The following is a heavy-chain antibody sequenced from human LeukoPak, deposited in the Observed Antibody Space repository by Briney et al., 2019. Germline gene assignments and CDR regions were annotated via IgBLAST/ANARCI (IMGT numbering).Heavy chain of an antibody. CDR2: IYYSGST. Sequence: SETLSLTCTVSGGSISSSSYYWGWIRQPPGKGLEWIGSIYYSGSTYYNSSLKSRVTISVDTSKNQFSLKLSSVTAADTAVYYCATIHYYDSSGYFRTLFDYWGQGTLVTVSS. D-gene: IGHD3-22*01. J-gene: IGHJ4*02. CDR3: ATIHYYDSSGYFRTLFDY. V-gene: IGHV4-39*07. CDR1: GGSISSSSYY.